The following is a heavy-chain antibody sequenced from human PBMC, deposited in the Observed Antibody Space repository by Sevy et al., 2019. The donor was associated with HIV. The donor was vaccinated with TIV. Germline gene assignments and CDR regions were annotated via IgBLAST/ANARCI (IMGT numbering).Heavy chain of an antibody. J-gene: IGHJ4*02. CDR1: GFTFSSYG. CDR3: AKKGWDGYNIRIEY. D-gene: IGHD5-12*01. V-gene: IGHV3-33*06. Sequence: GGSLRLSCAASGFTFSSYGMHWVRQAPGKGLEWVAVIWYDGSNQYYADSVKGRFTISRDNSKNTLYLQMNSLRVEDTAVYSCAKKGWDGYNIRIEYWGQGTLVTVSS. CDR2: IWYDGSNQ.